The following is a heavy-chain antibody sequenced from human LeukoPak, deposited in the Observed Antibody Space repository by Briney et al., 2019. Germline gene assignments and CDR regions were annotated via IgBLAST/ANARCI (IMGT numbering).Heavy chain of an antibody. CDR3: AKDGSSGWYSDYFDY. CDR2: ISGSGGST. Sequence: AGGSLRLSCAASGFTFSSYAMSWVRQAPGKGLEWVSAISGSGGSTYYADSVKGRFTISRDNSKNTLYLQMNSLRAEDTAVYYCAKDGSSGWYSDYFDYWGQGTLVTVSS. D-gene: IGHD6-13*01. J-gene: IGHJ4*02. CDR1: GFTFSSYA. V-gene: IGHV3-23*01.